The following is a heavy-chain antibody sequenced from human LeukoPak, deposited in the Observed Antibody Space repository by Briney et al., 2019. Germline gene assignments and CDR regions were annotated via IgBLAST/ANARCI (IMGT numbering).Heavy chain of an antibody. CDR3: ARQAGDDSSGYLDF. CDR1: GGTFISYA. V-gene: IGHV1-69*13. J-gene: IGHJ4*02. D-gene: IGHD3-22*01. CDR2: IIPIFGTA. Sequence: GASVKVSCKASGGTFISYAISWVRQAPGQGLEWMGGIIPIFGTANYAQKFQGRVTITADESTSTAYMELSSLRSEDTAVYYCARQAGDDSSGYLDFWGQGTLVTVSS.